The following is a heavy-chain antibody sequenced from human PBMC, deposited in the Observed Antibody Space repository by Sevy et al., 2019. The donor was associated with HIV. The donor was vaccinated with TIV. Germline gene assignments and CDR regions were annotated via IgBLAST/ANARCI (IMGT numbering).Heavy chain of an antibody. CDR3: AGGRDGYNSRDYYYYYGMDV. Sequence: GGSLRLSCAASGFTFSSYAMHWVRQAPGKGLEWVAVISYDGSNKYYADSVKGRFTISRDNSKNTPYLQMNSLRAEDTAVYYCAGGRDGYNSRDYYYYYGMDVWGQGTTVTVSS. V-gene: IGHV3-30*04. J-gene: IGHJ6*02. D-gene: IGHD5-12*01. CDR1: GFTFSSYA. CDR2: ISYDGSNK.